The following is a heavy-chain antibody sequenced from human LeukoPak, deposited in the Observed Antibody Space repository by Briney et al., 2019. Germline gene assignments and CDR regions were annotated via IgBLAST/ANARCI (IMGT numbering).Heavy chain of an antibody. CDR1: GSTFGDYA. D-gene: IGHD2-2*01. Sequence: GGSLRLSCTASGSTFGDYAMSWVRQAPGKGLEWVGFIRSKAYGGTTEYAASVKGRFTISRDDSKNTLYLQMNSLRAEDTAVYYCAKPRISAITNSFDYWGQGILVTVSS. CDR2: IRSKAYGGTT. V-gene: IGHV3-49*04. CDR3: AKPRISAITNSFDY. J-gene: IGHJ4*02.